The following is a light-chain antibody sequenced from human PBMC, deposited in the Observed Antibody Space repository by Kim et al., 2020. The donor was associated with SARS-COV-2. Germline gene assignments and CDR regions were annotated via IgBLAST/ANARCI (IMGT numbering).Light chain of an antibody. CDR3: QQHNSYPYT. J-gene: IGKJ2*01. CDR2: AAS. CDR1: QGIRDD. Sequence: SASVGDRVPITCRASQGIRDDLGWYQQRPGKAPKRLIYAASSFQGGVPSRFSGSGSGTQFTLTISSLQPEDFATYYCQQHNSYPYTFGQGTKLEIK. V-gene: IGKV1-17*01.